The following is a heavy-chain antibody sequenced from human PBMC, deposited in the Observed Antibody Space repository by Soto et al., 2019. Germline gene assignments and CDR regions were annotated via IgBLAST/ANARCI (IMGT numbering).Heavy chain of an antibody. CDR2: INHSGST. J-gene: IGHJ6*02. D-gene: IGHD3-16*01. V-gene: IGHV4-34*01. Sequence: QVQLQQWGAGLLKPSETLSLTCAVYGGSFSGYYWSWIRQPPGKGLEWSGEINHSGSTNYNPSLKSRVTISVDTSMNQFSLKLSSVTTADPAVYYCARGETNYAGGYGMDVWGQGTTVTVSS. CDR1: GGSFSGYY. CDR3: ARGETNYAGGYGMDV.